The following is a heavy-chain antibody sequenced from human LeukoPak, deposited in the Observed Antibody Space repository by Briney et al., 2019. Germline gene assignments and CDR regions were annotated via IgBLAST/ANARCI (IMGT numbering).Heavy chain of an antibody. CDR1: GFTFTTYA. V-gene: IGHV3-23*01. CDR2: IGAGGAAT. Sequence: QPGGSLRLSCAASGFTFTTYAMTWVRQAPGKGLEWVSSIGAGGAATFYSDSVKGRFTISRDNSMNTLYLQMSSLRADDTAVYYCGRPTKFWLIQGDGVDVWGQGTTVTVSS. D-gene: IGHD6-19*01. J-gene: IGHJ6*02. CDR3: GRPTKFWLIQGDGVDV.